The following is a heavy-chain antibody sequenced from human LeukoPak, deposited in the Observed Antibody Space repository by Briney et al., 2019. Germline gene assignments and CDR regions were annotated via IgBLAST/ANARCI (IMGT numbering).Heavy chain of an antibody. CDR1: GFTVSSNY. J-gene: IGHJ4*02. Sequence: GGSLRLSCAAPGFTVSSNYMSWVRQAPGKGLEWVSVIYSGGRTDYADSVKGRFTISRDNSKNTLYLQMNSLRAEDTAVYYCARDSSGWYRFDYWGQGTLVTVSS. CDR3: ARDSSGWYRFDY. D-gene: IGHD6-19*01. V-gene: IGHV3-66*01. CDR2: IYSGGRT.